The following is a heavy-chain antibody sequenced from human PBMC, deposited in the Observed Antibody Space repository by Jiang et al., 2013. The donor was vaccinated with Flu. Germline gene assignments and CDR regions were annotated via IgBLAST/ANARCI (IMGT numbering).Heavy chain of an antibody. J-gene: IGHJ3*01. V-gene: IGHV2-5*02. Sequence: KPTQTLTLTCTLSGFSLSTSGVGVGWIRQPPGEALEWLALIYWDDNVRYSASLKSRLTITKDTSKNQVDLTMTNMDPMDTATYYCARKESTVGGAFDVWGQGTTVTVSS. CDR3: ARKESTVGGAFDV. D-gene: IGHD4-17*01. CDR2: IYWDDNV. CDR1: GFSLSTSGVG.